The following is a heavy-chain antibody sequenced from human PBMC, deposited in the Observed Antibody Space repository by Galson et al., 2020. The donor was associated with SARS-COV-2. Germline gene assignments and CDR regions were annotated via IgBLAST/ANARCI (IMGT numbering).Heavy chain of an antibody. CDR2: IYHSGST. CDR1: GYSISSDFY. J-gene: IGHJ2*01. D-gene: IGHD3-22*01. V-gene: IGHV4-38-2*01. Sequence: SEILSLTCAVSGYSISSDFYWGWIRQPPGKGLEWIGNIYHSGSTYYNPSLKSRVTISIDKSKNQFSLKLSSVTAADTAVYYCARPSSSGYYSVWYFDLWGRGTLVTVSS. CDR3: ARPSSSGYYSVWYFDL.